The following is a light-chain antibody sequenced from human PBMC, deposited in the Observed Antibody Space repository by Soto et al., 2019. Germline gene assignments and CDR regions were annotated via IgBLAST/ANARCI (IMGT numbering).Light chain of an antibody. V-gene: IGKV1-5*01. CDR1: QSISSW. Sequence: DIQMTQSPSTLSASEGDRVTITCRASQSISSWLAWYQQKPGKAPKLLIYDASSLESGVPSRFSGSGSGTEFTLTISSLQPDDFATYYSQQYNSYPVTFGQGTKVEIK. J-gene: IGKJ1*01. CDR2: DAS. CDR3: QQYNSYPVT.